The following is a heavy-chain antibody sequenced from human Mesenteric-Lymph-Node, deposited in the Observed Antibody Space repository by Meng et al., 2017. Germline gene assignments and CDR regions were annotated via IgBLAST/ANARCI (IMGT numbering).Heavy chain of an antibody. J-gene: IGHJ6*02. Sequence: SVKVSCKASGGTFSSYAISWVRQAPGQGLEWMGGIIPIFGTANYAQKFQGRVTITADESTSTAYMELSSLRSEDTAVYYCAISSCGGSCYPLYYYGMDVWGQGTTVTVSS. D-gene: IGHD2-15*01. CDR3: AISSCGGSCYPLYYYGMDV. V-gene: IGHV1-69*13. CDR1: GGTFSSYA. CDR2: IIPIFGTA.